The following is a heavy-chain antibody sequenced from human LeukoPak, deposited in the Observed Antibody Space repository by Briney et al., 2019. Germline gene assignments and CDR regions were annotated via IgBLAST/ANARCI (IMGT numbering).Heavy chain of an antibody. CDR2: IYPGDSDT. CDR3: ARSYSSSWYRLAAGWLDP. V-gene: IGHV5-51*01. CDR1: GYSFTSYW. J-gene: IGHJ5*02. D-gene: IGHD6-13*01. Sequence: GESLKISCKGSGYSFTSYWIGWVRQMPGKGLEWMGIIYPGDSDTRYSPSFQGQVTISADKSISTAYLQWSSLKASDTAMYYCARSYSSSWYRLAAGWLDPWGQGTLVTVSS.